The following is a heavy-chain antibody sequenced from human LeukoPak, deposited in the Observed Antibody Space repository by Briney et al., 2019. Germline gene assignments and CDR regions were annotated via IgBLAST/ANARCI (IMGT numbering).Heavy chain of an antibody. CDR3: ARDLGYCSGGSCYARGSWFDP. V-gene: IGHV1-69*01. CDR2: A. Sequence: ASYAQKFQCRVTITADESTSTAYMELSSLRSEDTAVYYCARDLGYCSGGSCYARGSWFDPWGQGTLVTVSS. D-gene: IGHD2-15*01. J-gene: IGHJ5*02.